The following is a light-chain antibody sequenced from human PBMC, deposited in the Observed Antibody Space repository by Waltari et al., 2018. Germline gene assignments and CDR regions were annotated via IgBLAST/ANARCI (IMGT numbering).Light chain of an antibody. J-gene: IGKJ3*01. Sequence: IVMTQSPLSLPVTPGEPASSPCRSSQSLLHSNGYNYLDWYLQKPGQSPQLLIYLASKRASGVPDRFSGSGSGTDFTLKISRVEAEDVGVYYCKQALQTPFTLGPGTKVDIK. CDR2: LAS. CDR3: KQALQTPFT. CDR1: QSLLHSNGYNY. V-gene: IGKV2-28*01.